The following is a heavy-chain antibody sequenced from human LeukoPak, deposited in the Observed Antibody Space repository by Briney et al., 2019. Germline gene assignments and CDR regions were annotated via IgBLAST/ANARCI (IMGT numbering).Heavy chain of an antibody. J-gene: IGHJ5*02. CDR3: AKESTVTPGNVNWFDT. CDR2: ISSSSSYI. D-gene: IGHD4-17*01. Sequence: GGSLRLSCAASGFTFSSYSMNWVRQAPGKGLEWVSSISSSSSYIYYADSVKGRFTISRDNSKNTLYLQMNRLRAEDTAVYYCAKESTVTPGNVNWFDTWGQGTLVTVSS. CDR1: GFTFSSYS. V-gene: IGHV3-21*04.